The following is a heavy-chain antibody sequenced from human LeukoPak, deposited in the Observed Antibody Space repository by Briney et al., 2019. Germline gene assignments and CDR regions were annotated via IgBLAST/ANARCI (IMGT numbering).Heavy chain of an antibody. CDR2: VDPEDGET. CDR1: GYTFTDYY. J-gene: IGHJ4*02. V-gene: IGHV1-69-2*01. Sequence: GASVKVSCKASGYTFTDYYMHWVQQAPGKGLEWMGRVDPEDGETIYAEKFQGRVTITADTSTVTAYMELSSLRSEDTAVYYCTTGSSAYYDFWSASVWGQGTLVTVSS. D-gene: IGHD3-3*01. CDR3: TTGSSAYYDFWSASV.